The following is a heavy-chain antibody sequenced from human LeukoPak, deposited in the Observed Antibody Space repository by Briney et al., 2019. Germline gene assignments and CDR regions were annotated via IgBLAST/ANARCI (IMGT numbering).Heavy chain of an antibody. Sequence: SETLSLTCSVSGYSISSGYYWGCIRQPPGQGLEWIGSIYHSGSTYCNPSLKSRVSISVDTSKNQFSLRLSSVTAADTAVYYCARTLTPLRTGFDYWGQGTLVTVSS. CDR3: ARTLTPLRTGFDY. J-gene: IGHJ4*02. D-gene: IGHD4-11*01. CDR2: IYHSGST. V-gene: IGHV4-38-2*01. CDR1: GYSISSGYY.